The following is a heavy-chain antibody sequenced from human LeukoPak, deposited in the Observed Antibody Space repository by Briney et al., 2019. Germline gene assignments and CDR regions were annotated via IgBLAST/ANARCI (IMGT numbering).Heavy chain of an antibody. Sequence: SGGSLRLSCAASGFTFSSYGMHWVRQAPGKGLEWVAVIWYDGSNKYYADSVKGRFTISRDNSKNTLYLQMNSLRAEDTAVYYCAKEAIVSGYDYYFDYWGQGTLVTVSS. D-gene: IGHD5-12*01. V-gene: IGHV3-33*06. J-gene: IGHJ4*02. CDR2: IWYDGSNK. CDR1: GFTFSSYG. CDR3: AKEAIVSGYDYYFDY.